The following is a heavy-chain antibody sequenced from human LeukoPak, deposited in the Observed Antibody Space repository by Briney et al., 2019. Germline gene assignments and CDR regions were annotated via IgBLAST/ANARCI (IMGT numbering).Heavy chain of an antibody. CDR2: ISGSGGST. J-gene: IGHJ4*02. CDR3: ATKLRQLAVTGCDY. CDR1: GFTFSSYA. Sequence: PGGSLRLSCAASGFTFSSYAMTWVRQAPGKGLEWVSGISGSGGSTSYADSVKGRFTISRDNSKNTLFLQMNGLRAEDTAVYYCATKLRQLAVTGCDYWGQGTLVTVSS. D-gene: IGHD1-1*01. V-gene: IGHV3-23*01.